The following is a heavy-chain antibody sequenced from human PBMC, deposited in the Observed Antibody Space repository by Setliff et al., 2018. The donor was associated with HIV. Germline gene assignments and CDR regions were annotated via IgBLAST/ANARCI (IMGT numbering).Heavy chain of an antibody. D-gene: IGHD6-19*01. CDR3: ARYNSGYYVSFDY. J-gene: IGHJ4*02. V-gene: IGHV3-7*03. CDR1: GFTFSSYW. CDR2: IKQDGSEK. Sequence: GGSLRLSCAASGFTFSSYWMSWVRQAPGKGLEWVANIKQDGSEKYYVDSVKGRFTISRDNAKNSLYLQMNSLRAEDTAVYYRARYNSGYYVSFDYWGQGTLVTVS.